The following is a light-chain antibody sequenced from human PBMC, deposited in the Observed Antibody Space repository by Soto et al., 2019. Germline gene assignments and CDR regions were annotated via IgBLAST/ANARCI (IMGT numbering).Light chain of an antibody. J-gene: IGKJ1*01. CDR3: QQYNSYSPT. V-gene: IGKV1-5*03. Sequence: EIHMTQSPATLSASVVDRFTITCRASQSISVWLAWYQQKAGKAPNLLIYKASRLESGVPSRFSGSGSETEFTLTISGLQPGDSATYYCQQYNSYSPTFGQGTKVDIK. CDR1: QSISVW. CDR2: KAS.